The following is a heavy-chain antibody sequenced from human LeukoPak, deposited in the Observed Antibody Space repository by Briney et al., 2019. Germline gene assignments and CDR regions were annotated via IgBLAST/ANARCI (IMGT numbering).Heavy chain of an antibody. CDR3: ASNAKYYYGSGSRYYYYGMDV. CDR1: GGSFSGYY. Sequence: PSETLSLTCAVYGGSFSGYYWSWIRQPPGKGLEWIGEINHSGSTNYNPSLKSRVTISVGTSKNQFSLKLSSVTAADTAVYYCASNAKYYYGSGSRYYYYGMDVWGKGTTVTVSS. D-gene: IGHD3-10*01. J-gene: IGHJ6*04. V-gene: IGHV4-34*01. CDR2: INHSGST.